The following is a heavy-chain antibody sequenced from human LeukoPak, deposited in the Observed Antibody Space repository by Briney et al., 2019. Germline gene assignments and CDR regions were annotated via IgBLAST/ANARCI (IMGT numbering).Heavy chain of an antibody. CDR2: ISGSGGST. D-gene: IGHD7-27*01. CDR3: AKDGGLWVSAHWGDS. CDR1: GFTFSSYA. Sequence: GSLRLSCAASGFTFSSYAMSWVRQAPGKGLEWISGISGSGGSTNYADSVKGRLTISRDNSKNTLYLQMNSLRAEDTAVYYCAKDGGLWVSAHWGDSWGRGTLVTVSS. J-gene: IGHJ4*02. V-gene: IGHV3-23*01.